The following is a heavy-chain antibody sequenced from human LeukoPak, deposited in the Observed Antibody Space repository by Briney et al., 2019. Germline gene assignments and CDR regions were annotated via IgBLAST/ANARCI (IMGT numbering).Heavy chain of an antibody. D-gene: IGHD2-21*02. CDR1: GFTFDDYG. J-gene: IGHJ4*02. CDR2: INWNGGST. CDR3: ARESGATYCGGGCYFGFDY. V-gene: IGHV3-20*04. Sequence: GGSLRLSCAASGFTFDDYGMSWVRQAPGKGLEWVSGINWNGGSTGYADSVKGRFTISRDNAKNSLYLQMNSLRAEDTAVYYCARESGATYCGGGCYFGFDYWGQGTVVTVSS.